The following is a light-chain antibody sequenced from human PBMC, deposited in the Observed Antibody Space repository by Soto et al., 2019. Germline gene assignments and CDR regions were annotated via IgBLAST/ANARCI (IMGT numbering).Light chain of an antibody. V-gene: IGKV3-11*01. CDR3: QQRSNWPT. Sequence: EIVLTQSPATLSLSPGERATLSCRASQSVSSYFAWYQQKPGQAPRLLIYDASNRATGIPARFSGSGSGTDFTLTSSSLEPEDFAVYYCQQRSNWPTFGGGTKVEIK. CDR2: DAS. J-gene: IGKJ4*01. CDR1: QSVSSY.